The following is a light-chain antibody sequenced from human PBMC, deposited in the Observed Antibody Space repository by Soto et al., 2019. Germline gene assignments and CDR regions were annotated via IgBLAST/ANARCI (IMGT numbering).Light chain of an antibody. V-gene: IGKV3-11*01. CDR2: GAS. J-gene: IGKJ3*01. CDR1: QSVDTY. Sequence: EVVLTQSPATLSLSPGESATLSCRASQSVDTYLAWYQQKPGQPPRLLIYGASNRATGIPARFSGSGSGTDFTLTITARAPEAFAVYYCQQRSNRPPWTFGPGTKV. CDR3: QQRSNRPPWT.